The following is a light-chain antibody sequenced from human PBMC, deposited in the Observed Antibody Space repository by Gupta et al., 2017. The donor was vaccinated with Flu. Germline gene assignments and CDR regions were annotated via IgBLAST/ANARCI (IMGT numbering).Light chain of an antibody. J-gene: IGLJ3*02. CDR1: RADIGTDT. Sequence: QSVLTQPPSPSGAPGQRATIPCSGSRADIGTDTISWHQQFPGMAPRILIHHSWQRQSGGPGRFFGSRSGTSACLSISDLQPDDDCTFYCAAWHAGLNIKVMGGGTKLTVL. CDR2: HSW. V-gene: IGLV1-44*01. CDR3: AAWHAGLNIKV.